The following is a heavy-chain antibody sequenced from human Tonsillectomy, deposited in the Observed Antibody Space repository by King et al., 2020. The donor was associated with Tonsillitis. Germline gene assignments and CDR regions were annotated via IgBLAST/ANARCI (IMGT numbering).Heavy chain of an antibody. J-gene: IGHJ4*02. V-gene: IGHV3-30*02. CDR3: AKDAHPDYGGDSRAWYFDN. CDR1: QFTFSTYG. CDR2: IRFDGSNK. Sequence: QLVQSGGGVVQPGGSLRLSCAASQFTFSTYGMHWVRQTPGKGLEWVAFIRFDGSNKFYANSVKGRFTISRENSKNTRYLQMNSLSAEDTAVYYCAKDAHPDYGGDSRAWYFDNWGQGTLVTVSS. D-gene: IGHD4-23*01.